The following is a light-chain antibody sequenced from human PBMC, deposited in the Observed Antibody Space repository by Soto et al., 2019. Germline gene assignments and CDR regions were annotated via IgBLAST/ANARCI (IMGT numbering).Light chain of an antibody. CDR1: SSDVGGYNY. CDR3: SSHTSYSTRV. V-gene: IGLV2-14*01. J-gene: IGLJ1*01. Sequence: QSVLTQPASVSGSPGQSIAISCTGTSSDVGGYNYVSWYQQHPGKAPKPMIHEVSNRPSGISDRFSGSKSGNTASLTISGLQADDEADYYCSSHTSYSTRVFGTGTKVTVL. CDR2: EVS.